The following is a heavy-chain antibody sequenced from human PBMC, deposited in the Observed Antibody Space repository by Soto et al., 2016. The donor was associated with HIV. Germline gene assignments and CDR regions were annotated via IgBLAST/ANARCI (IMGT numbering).Heavy chain of an antibody. Sequence: EVQLVESGGGLVQPGGSLRLSCAASGFTVSNDYMNWVRQAPGKGLEWVSIIHTGGTTYYADTVKGRFTISRDGYRNTVYLQMNSLRAEDTAVYYCARDKYIAYGMDVLGPKGTTVTRLL. CDR1: GFTVSNDY. J-gene: IGHJ6*04. D-gene: IGHD2-15*01. V-gene: IGHV3-66*01. CDR3: ARDKYIAYGMDV. CDR2: IHTGGTT.